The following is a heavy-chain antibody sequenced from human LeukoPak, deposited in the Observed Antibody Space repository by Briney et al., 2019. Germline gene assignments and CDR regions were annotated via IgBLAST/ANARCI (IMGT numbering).Heavy chain of an antibody. CDR1: GGSISSYY. D-gene: IGHD2-2*01. Sequence: PSETLSLTCTVSGGSISSYYWSWIRQPPGKGLEWIGYIYYSGSTNYNPSLKSRVTISVDTSKNQFSLKLSSVTAADTAVYYCASEPPRYCSSTSCYEQHWGQGTLVTVSS. CDR2: IYYSGST. J-gene: IGHJ4*02. CDR3: ASEPPRYCSSTSCYEQH. V-gene: IGHV4-59*08.